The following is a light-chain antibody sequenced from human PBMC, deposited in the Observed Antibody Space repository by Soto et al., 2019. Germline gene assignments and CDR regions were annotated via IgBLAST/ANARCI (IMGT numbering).Light chain of an antibody. CDR3: SSYAGTNNWGV. CDR2: EVN. Sequence: QSVLTQPPSASGSPGQSVTISCTGTSSDVGAYDYVSWYQQHPGKAPKLLLYEVNKRPSGVPDRFSGSKSGNTASLTVFGLQAEDEADYYCSSYAGTNNWGVFGTGTKVTVL. V-gene: IGLV2-8*01. J-gene: IGLJ1*01. CDR1: SSDVGAYDY.